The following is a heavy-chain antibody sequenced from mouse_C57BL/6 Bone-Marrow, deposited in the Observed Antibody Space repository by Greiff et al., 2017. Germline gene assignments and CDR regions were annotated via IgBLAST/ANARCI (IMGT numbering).Heavy chain of an antibody. CDR1: GFSFNTYA. CDR2: IRSKSNNYAT. J-gene: IGHJ4*01. V-gene: IGHV10-1*01. CDR3: VRRVIYYYGSSYLMDY. Sequence: EVMLVESGGGLVQPKGSLKLSCAASGFSFNTYAMNWVRQAPGKGLEWVARIRSKSNNYATYYADSVKDRFTISRDDSESMLYLQMNNLKTEDTAMYYCVRRVIYYYGSSYLMDYWGQGTSVTVSS. D-gene: IGHD1-1*01.